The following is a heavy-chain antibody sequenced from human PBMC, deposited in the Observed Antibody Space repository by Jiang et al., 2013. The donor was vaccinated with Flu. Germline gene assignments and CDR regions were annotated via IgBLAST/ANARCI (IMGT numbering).Heavy chain of an antibody. D-gene: IGHD3-9*01. J-gene: IGHJ3*02. V-gene: IGHV3-23*01. CDR3: AKSLQVTYYDIRTPDAFDI. CDR2: ISGSGGST. Sequence: PGGSLRLSCAASGFTFSSYAMSWVRQAPGKGLEWVSAISGSGGSTYYADSVKGRFTISRDNSKNTLYLQMNSLRAEDTAVYYCAKSLQVTYYDIRTPDAFDIWGQGTMVTVSS. CDR1: GFTFSSYA.